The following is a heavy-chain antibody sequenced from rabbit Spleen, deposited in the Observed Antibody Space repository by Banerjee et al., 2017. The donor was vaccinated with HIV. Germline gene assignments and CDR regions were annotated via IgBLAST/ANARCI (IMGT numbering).Heavy chain of an antibody. J-gene: IGHJ6*01. Sequence: QLKESGGGLVQPGGSLKLSCKASGFTLSTYYMNWVRQAPGKGLEWIGYIDPVFGITYYANWVNGRFSISRENAQNTMFLQMTSLTAADTATYLCARGYPSGYYDGYGYANLWGQGTLVTVS. D-gene: IGHD6-1*01. CDR2: IDPVFGIT. CDR3: ARGYPSGYYDGYGYANL. V-gene: IGHV1S7*01. CDR1: GFTLSTYY.